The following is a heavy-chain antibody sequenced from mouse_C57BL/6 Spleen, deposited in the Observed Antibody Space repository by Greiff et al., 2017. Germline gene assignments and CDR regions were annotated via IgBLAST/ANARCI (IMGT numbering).Heavy chain of an antibody. CDR1: GYAFSSYW. V-gene: IGHV1-80*01. CDR3: AGYGYDVTWFAY. CDR2: IYPGDGDT. D-gene: IGHD2-2*01. Sequence: QVQLQQSGAELVKPGASVKISCKASGYAFSSYWMNWVKQRPGKGLEWIGQIYPGDGDTNYNGKFKGKATLTADKSSSTAYMKLSSQTSEDSAVYCCAGYGYDVTWFAYWGQGTLVTVSA. J-gene: IGHJ3*01.